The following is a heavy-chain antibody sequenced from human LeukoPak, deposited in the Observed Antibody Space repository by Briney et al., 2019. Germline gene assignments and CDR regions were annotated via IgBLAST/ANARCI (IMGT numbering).Heavy chain of an antibody. Sequence: PSETLSLTCTVSGGSISSYYWSWIRQPPGKGLEWIGYIYYSGSTNYNPSLKSRVTISVDTSKNQFSLKLGSVTAADTAVYYCARGRLNVATTYYYYYGMDVWGQGTTVTVSS. J-gene: IGHJ6*02. CDR3: ARGRLNVATTYYYYYGMDV. D-gene: IGHD5-12*01. CDR2: IYYSGST. V-gene: IGHV4-59*01. CDR1: GGSISSYY.